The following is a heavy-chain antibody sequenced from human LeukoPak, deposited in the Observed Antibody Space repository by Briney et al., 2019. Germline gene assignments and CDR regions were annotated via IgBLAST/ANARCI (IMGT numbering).Heavy chain of an antibody. J-gene: IGHJ4*02. CDR2: ISYDGSNK. D-gene: IGHD3-16*01. CDR1: GFTFSSYA. Sequence: QPGGSLRLSCAASGFTFSSYAMHWVRQAPGKGLEWVAVISYDGSNKYYADSVKGRFTISRDNSKNTLYLQMNSLRAEDTAVYYCAKDGVVSFDYWGQGTLVTVSS. CDR3: AKDGVVSFDY. V-gene: IGHV3-30-3*01.